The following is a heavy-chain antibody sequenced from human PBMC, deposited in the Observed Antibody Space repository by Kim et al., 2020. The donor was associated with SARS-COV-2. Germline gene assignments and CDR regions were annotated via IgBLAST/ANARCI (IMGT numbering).Heavy chain of an antibody. D-gene: IGHD3-22*01. V-gene: IGHV4-34*01. Sequence: LKSRVTIAVDTSKNQFSLKLSSVTAADTAVYYCARGLGITMIVVVNGPFDYWGQGTLVTVSS. J-gene: IGHJ4*02. CDR3: ARGLGITMIVVVNGPFDY.